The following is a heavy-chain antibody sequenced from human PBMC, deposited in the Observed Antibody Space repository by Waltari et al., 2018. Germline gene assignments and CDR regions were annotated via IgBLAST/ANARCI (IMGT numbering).Heavy chain of an antibody. J-gene: IGHJ3*01. D-gene: IGHD1-1*01. Sequence: EVRLVQSGAEVRKPGESLKISCKASGYSFSSFWIAWVRQMSGEGLEWMGVIYPSDSDSRYSPSFQGQVTFSVDKSISTAYLEWSSLKASDTATYYCSRVRVPYNRGDGFDFWGQGTKVTVSS. CDR1: GYSFSSFW. CDR2: IYPSDSDS. CDR3: SRVRVPYNRGDGFDF. V-gene: IGHV5-51*03.